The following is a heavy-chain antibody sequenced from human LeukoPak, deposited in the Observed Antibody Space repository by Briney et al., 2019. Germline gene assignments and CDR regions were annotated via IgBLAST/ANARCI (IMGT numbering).Heavy chain of an antibody. D-gene: IGHD5-24*01. CDR2: VHYSGTT. Sequence: SETLSLTCTVSGVSTSSSNNFWGWIRQPPGKGLEWIGSVHYSGTTYYIPSLKSRVTISVDTSKNQFSLKLSSVTAADTAVYYCARHEEEDGYNAKTFGYWGQGTLVTVSS. J-gene: IGHJ4*02. CDR1: GVSTSSSNNF. CDR3: ARHEEEDGYNAKTFGY. V-gene: IGHV4-39*01.